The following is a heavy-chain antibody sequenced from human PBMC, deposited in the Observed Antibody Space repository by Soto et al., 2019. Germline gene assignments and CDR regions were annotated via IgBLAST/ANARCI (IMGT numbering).Heavy chain of an antibody. CDR1: GGSISSYC. CDR3: ARGETYYDFWSGYFIDY. V-gene: IGHV4-59*01. D-gene: IGHD3-3*01. CDR2: IYYSGST. Sequence: SETLSLTCTVSGGSISSYCWSWIRQPPGKGLEWIGYIYYSGSTNYNPSLKSRVTISVDTSKNQFSLKLSSVTAADTAVYYCARGETYYDFWSGYFIDYWGQGTLVTVSS. J-gene: IGHJ4*02.